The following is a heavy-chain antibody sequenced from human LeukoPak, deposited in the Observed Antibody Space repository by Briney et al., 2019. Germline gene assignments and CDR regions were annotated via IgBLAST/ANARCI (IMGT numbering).Heavy chain of an antibody. J-gene: IGHJ3*02. CDR1: GYSISSGYY. CDR2: IYHSGST. D-gene: IGHD3-10*01. V-gene: IGHV4-38-2*02. Sequence: SETLSLTCTVSGYSISSGYYWGWIRQPPGKGLEWIGSIYHSGSTYYNPSLKSRVTISVDTSKNQFSLKLSSVTAADTAVYYCARGERRITYDAFDIWGQGTMVTVSS. CDR3: ARGERRITYDAFDI.